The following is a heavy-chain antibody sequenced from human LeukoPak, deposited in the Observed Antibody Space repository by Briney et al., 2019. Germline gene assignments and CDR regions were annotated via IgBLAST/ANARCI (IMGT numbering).Heavy chain of an antibody. J-gene: IGHJ4*02. CDR1: GGSLSSYY. D-gene: IGHD4-17*01. CDR3: ARGLNRNDYGDYGY. Sequence: SETLSLTCTVSGGSLSSYYWTWIRQPPGKGLEWIGYIYYTGSTSYNPPLKSRVTISVQTSKNQFSLKLSSVTAADTAVYYCARGLNRNDYGDYGYWGQGTLVTDSS. V-gene: IGHV4-59*01. CDR2: IYYTGST.